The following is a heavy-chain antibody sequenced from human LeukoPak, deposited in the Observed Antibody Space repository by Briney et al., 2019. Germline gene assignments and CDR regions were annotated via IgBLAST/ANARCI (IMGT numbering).Heavy chain of an antibody. CDR1: GGSFRNYY. Sequence: PSETLSLTCAVYGGSFRNYYWSWICQPPGKGLEWIWEVNHSGSTKYNPSLKSRVTISVDRSKNQFSLKLSSVTAADTAVYYCARGPDFYDSSGYYPIWGQGTLVTVSS. D-gene: IGHD3-22*01. V-gene: IGHV4-34*01. J-gene: IGHJ4*02. CDR2: VNHSGST. CDR3: ARGPDFYDSSGYYPI.